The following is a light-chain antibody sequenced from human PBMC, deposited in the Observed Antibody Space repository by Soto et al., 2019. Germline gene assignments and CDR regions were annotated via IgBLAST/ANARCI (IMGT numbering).Light chain of an antibody. Sequence: DLVMTQSPLSLPVTPGEPASISCRSSESLLHTNGYNYLDWYVQKPGQSPHLLIYLGSNRASGVPDRFSGSGSGTDFTLKISRVEAEDVGVYFCMQSVDSPRYTFGQGTKLEIK. J-gene: IGKJ2*01. V-gene: IGKV2-28*01. CDR1: ESLLHTNGYNY. CDR3: MQSVDSPRYT. CDR2: LGS.